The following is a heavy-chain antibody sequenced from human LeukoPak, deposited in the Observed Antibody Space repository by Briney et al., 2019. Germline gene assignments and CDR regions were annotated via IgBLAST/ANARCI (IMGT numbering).Heavy chain of an antibody. CDR3: ARSAAAGRIVATFDY. CDR2: ISYDGSNK. V-gene: IGHV3-30*04. J-gene: IGHJ4*02. CDR1: GFNFSSNA. Sequence: GGSLRLSCAASGFNFSSNAMHWVRQAPGKGLEWVAIISYDGSNKYYADSVKGRFTISRDKSKNTLYLQMNSLRGEDTAVYYCARSAAAGRIVATFDYWGQGTLVTVSS. D-gene: IGHD5-12*01.